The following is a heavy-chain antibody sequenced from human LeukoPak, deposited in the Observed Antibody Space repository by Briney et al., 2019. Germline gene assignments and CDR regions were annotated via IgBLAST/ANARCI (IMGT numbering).Heavy chain of an antibody. D-gene: IGHD3-9*01. CDR2: INNDGSST. J-gene: IGHJ3*02. CDR1: GFIFSSYW. Sequence: GGSLRLSCAASGFIFSSYWMHWVRQPPGKGLVWVSRINNDGSSTDYADSMKGRFTISRDNAKNTLYLQMNSLRAEDTAVYYCARDRYDILTGYNPLGAIDIWGQGTMVTVSS. V-gene: IGHV3-74*01. CDR3: ARDRYDILTGYNPLGAIDI.